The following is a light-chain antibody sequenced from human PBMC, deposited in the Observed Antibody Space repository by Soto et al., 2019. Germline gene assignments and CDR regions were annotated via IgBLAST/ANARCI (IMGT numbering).Light chain of an antibody. CDR3: CSYVDGITWV. CDR2: EVS. J-gene: IGLJ3*02. CDR1: SSDVGRYNL. V-gene: IGLV2-23*02. Sequence: QSALTQPASVTGSPGQSITISCTGTSSDVGRYNLVSWYQQHPGKAPKLIIYEVSKRPSGVSARFSVSKSGNTASLTISGLQAEDEADYYCCSYVDGITWVFGGGTKVTVL.